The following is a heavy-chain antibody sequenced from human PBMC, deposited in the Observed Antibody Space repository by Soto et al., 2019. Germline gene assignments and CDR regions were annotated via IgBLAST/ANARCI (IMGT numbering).Heavy chain of an antibody. CDR3: AQRLRCYGLGRERSNYFEP. CDR1: GFSLSTTGVG. V-gene: IGHV2-5*02. Sequence: QITLKESGPTLVRPTQTLTLTCTFSGFSLSTTGVGVGWIRQPPGKALEWLALIYWDDDKRYSPSLKSRLTITKDRCKNEVIVTMTNMDPVDTATYYCAQRLRCYGLGRERSNYFEPWGQGTLVTVSS. J-gene: IGHJ5*02. D-gene: IGHD3-10*01. CDR2: IYWDDDK.